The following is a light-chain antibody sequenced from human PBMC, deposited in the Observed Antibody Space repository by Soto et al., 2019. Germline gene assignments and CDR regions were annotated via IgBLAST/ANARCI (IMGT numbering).Light chain of an antibody. CDR3: QQYNNWPMYT. V-gene: IGKV3-15*01. CDR1: QSVSSN. Sequence: EIVMTQSPAILSVSPGEGATLSCRASQSVSSNLAWYQQNPGQAPRLLIYSASTRATGIPARFSGSGSGTEFTLTISSLQSEDFAVYYCQQYNNWPMYTFGQGTKLEIK. J-gene: IGKJ2*01. CDR2: SAS.